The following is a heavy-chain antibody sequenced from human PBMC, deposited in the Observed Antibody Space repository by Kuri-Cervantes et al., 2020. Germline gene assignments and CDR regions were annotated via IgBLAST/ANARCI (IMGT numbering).Heavy chain of an antibody. J-gene: IGHJ6*02. CDR1: GYTFASYG. CDR2: SITNFGTA. Sequence: SVKVSCKASGYTFASYGISWGRQAPGQGLEWMGGSITNFGTANYAQKFQGRVTITADETTSTAYMELSSLRSEDTAVYYCERALEWRMDVWGQGTTVTVSS. V-gene: IGHV1-69*13. CDR3: ERALEWRMDV. D-gene: IGHD3-3*01.